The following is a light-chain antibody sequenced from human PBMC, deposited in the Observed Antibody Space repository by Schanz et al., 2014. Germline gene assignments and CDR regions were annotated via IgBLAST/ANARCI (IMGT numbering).Light chain of an antibody. J-gene: IGLJ3*02. V-gene: IGLV2-8*01. CDR2: DVS. Sequence: QSALTQPPSASGSPGQSVTISCTGTSSDIGGYNYVSWYQQHPGKAPKLMIYDVSKRPSGVPDRFSGSKSGNTASLTISGLQAEDEADYYCCSYAGSYNFWVFGGGTKVTVL. CDR3: CSYAGSYNFWV. CDR1: SSDIGGYNY.